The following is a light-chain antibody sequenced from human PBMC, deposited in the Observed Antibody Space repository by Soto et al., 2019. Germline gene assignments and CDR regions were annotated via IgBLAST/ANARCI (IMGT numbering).Light chain of an antibody. CDR1: SSDVGRYNY. CDR2: EVT. J-gene: IGLJ1*01. Sequence: QSALTQPPSASGSPGQSVTISCTGTSSDVGRYNYVSWFQQHPGKAPKLMIYEVTKRPSGVPDRFSGSKSGNTASLTVSGLQAEDEADYYCSSYAGSNNLGVFGTGTKLTVL. CDR3: SSYAGSNNLGV. V-gene: IGLV2-8*01.